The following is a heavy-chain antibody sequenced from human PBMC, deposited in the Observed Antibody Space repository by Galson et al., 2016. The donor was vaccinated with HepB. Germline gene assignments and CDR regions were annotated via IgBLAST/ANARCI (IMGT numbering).Heavy chain of an antibody. CDR3: PRAALTVPGTRYFQH. CDR2: ISTVSGDT. Sequence: SVKVSCKASGYSFTDFGINWVRQAPGQGLEWMGWISTVSGDTKYAERLQDRVTLTTDTSTSTASLELRSLKFDDTAVYYCPRAALTVPGTRYFQHWGQGTLVIVSS. D-gene: IGHD1-7*01. J-gene: IGHJ1*01. V-gene: IGHV1-18*04. CDR1: GYSFTDFG.